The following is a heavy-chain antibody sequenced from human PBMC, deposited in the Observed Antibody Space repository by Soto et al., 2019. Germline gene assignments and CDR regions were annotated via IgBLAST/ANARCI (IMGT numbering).Heavy chain of an antibody. J-gene: IGHJ4*02. CDR2: ISGSGRDT. V-gene: IGHV3-23*01. CDR1: RFTFSSYA. CDR3: AKSTGGYLEGAPPIDY. D-gene: IGHD1-26*01. Sequence: GGSLRLSCAASRFTFSSYAMSWVRQAPGKGLEYVSGISGSGRDTYYADSVKGRFTISRDNSKNTLYLQMNSLTAEDTAVYYCAKSTGGYLEGAPPIDYWGQGTQVTVSS.